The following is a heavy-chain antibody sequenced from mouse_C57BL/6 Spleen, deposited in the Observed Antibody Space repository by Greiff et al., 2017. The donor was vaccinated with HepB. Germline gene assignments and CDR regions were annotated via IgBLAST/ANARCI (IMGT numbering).Heavy chain of an antibody. CDR3: ARDKIYYCGSFDY. CDR2: ISYDGSN. CDR1: GYSITSGYY. J-gene: IGHJ2*01. Sequence: EVQLQQSGPGLVKPSQSLSLTCSVTGYSITSGYYWNWIRQFPGNKLEWMGYISYDGSNNYNPSLKNRISITRDTSKNQFFLKLNSVTTEDTATYYCARDKIYYCGSFDYWGQGTTLTVSS. D-gene: IGHD1-1*01. V-gene: IGHV3-6*01.